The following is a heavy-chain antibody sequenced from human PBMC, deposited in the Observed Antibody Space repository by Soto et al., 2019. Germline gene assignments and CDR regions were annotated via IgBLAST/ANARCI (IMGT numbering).Heavy chain of an antibody. J-gene: IGHJ6*02. CDR1: GFTFSSYG. CDR2: IWYDGSNK. Sequence: PGGSLRLSCAASGFTFSSYGMLWVRQAPGKGLEWVAVIWYDGSNKYYADSVKGRFTISRDNSKNTLYLQMNSLRAEDTAVYYCARAGPIFGVVIPYCYYYGMDVWGQGTTVTVS. D-gene: IGHD3-3*01. V-gene: IGHV3-33*01. CDR3: ARAGPIFGVVIPYCYYYGMDV.